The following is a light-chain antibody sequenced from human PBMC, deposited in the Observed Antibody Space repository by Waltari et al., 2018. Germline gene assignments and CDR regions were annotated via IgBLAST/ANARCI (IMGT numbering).Light chain of an antibody. V-gene: IGKV1-39*01. Sequence: DIQMTQSPSSLSASVGDRVTIPCRASQSISTYLNWYQQKPGKPPKLLIYAASNLQNEVPSRFSGSGSGTDFTLTISSLQPEDFATYYCQQSSSTPPWTFGQGTKVEIK. CDR1: QSISTY. J-gene: IGKJ1*01. CDR2: AAS. CDR3: QQSSSTPPWT.